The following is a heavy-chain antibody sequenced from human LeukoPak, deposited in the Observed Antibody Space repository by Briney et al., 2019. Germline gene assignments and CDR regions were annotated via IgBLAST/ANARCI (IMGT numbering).Heavy chain of an antibody. V-gene: IGHV3-66*01. CDR2: IYSGGST. Sequence: PGGSLRLSCAASGFTVSSNYISWVRQAPGKGLEWVSVIYSGGSTHYADSVKGRFTISRDNSKNTLYLQMNSLRAEDTAVYYCARDTGTTYYYGSGSSDGMDVWGQGTTVTVSS. CDR3: ARDTGTTYYYGSGSSDGMDV. CDR1: GFTVSSNY. D-gene: IGHD3-10*01. J-gene: IGHJ6*02.